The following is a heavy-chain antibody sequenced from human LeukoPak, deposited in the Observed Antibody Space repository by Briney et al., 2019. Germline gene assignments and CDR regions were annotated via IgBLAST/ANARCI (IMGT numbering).Heavy chain of an antibody. J-gene: IGHJ4*02. CDR3: ATDPLLSGRVKSQQLVRGDY. V-gene: IGHV1-46*01. Sequence: GASVKVSCKASGYTFTSYYMHWVRQAPGQGLEWMGIINPSGGSTSYAQKFQGRVTMTRDTSTSTVYMELSSLRSEDTAVYYCATDPLLSGRVKSQQLVRGDYWGQGTLVTVSS. CDR2: INPSGGST. CDR1: GYTFTSYY. D-gene: IGHD6-13*01.